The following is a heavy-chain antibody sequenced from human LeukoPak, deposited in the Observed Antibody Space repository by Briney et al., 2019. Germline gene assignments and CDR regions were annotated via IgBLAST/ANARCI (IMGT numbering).Heavy chain of an antibody. CDR1: GFTFSSYA. J-gene: IGHJ4*02. Sequence: KPGGSLRLSCADSGFTFSSYAMNRVRQAPGKRLGWVSSISSSSSYIYYADSVKGRFTISRDNAKISLYLQMNSLRAEDTAVYYCALGDYGAPFDYWGQGTLVTVSS. V-gene: IGHV3-21*01. D-gene: IGHD4-17*01. CDR2: ISSSSSYI. CDR3: ALGDYGAPFDY.